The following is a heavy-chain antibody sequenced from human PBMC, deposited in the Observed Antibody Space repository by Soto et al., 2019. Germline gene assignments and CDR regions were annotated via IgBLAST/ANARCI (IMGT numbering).Heavy chain of an antibody. CDR3: AREGNFWSGSGYYYYYGMDA. CDR2: IIPIFGTA. V-gene: IGHV1-69*13. Sequence: ASVKVSCKASGGTFSSYAISWVRQAPGQGLEWMGGIIPIFGTANYAQKFQGRVTITADESTSTAYMELSSLRSEDTAVYYCAREGNFWSGSGYYYYYGMDAWGQGTTVTVSS. D-gene: IGHD3-3*01. J-gene: IGHJ6*02. CDR1: GGTFSSYA.